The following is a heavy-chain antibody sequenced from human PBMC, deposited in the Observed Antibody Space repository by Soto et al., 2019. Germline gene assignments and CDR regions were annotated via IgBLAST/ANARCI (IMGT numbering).Heavy chain of an antibody. V-gene: IGHV4-4*07. CDR1: VFSMISYY. CDR3: EGIGEEVYYGMEV. J-gene: IGHJ6*04. CDR2: IYIRLYT. Sequence: PSDTLSLTCSSSVFSMISYYCNLLLQPSVNGLEWILLIYIRLYTNYNPSVKSRVTMSVDTSKNEFSLRLNSVTAADTAVYYCEGIGEEVYYGMEVWGNPNTVTVSS. D-gene: IGHD2-21*01.